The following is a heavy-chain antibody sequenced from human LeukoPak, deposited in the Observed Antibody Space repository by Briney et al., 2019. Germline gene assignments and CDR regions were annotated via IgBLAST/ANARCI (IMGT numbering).Heavy chain of an antibody. V-gene: IGHV3-21*04. Sequence: KPGGSLRLSCGASGFTFSSFSMNWVRQAPGKGLEWVSSISRSGEYTYYADSVKGRFTISRDNAQNSMSLQMNSLRAEDTAVYYCARHISGGATLDWGQGTLVTVSS. CDR1: GFTFSSFS. CDR2: ISRSGEYT. CDR3: ARHISGGATLD. J-gene: IGHJ4*02. D-gene: IGHD2-15*01.